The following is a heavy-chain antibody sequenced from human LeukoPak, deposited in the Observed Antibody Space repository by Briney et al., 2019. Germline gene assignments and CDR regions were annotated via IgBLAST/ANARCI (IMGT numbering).Heavy chain of an antibody. V-gene: IGHV4-59*08. CDR1: GGSISSYY. Sequence: SETLSLTCTVSGGSISSYYWSRIRQPPGKGLEWIGYIYYSGSTNYNPSLKSRVTISVDTSKNQFSLKLSSVTAADTAVYYCARLPAWGSGWYWYFDLWGRGTLVTVSS. CDR3: ARLPAWGSGWYWYFDL. J-gene: IGHJ2*01. CDR2: IYYSGST. D-gene: IGHD6-19*01.